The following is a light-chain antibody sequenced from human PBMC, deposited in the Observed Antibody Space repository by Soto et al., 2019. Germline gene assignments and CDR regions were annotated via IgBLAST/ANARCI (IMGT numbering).Light chain of an antibody. CDR3: QQYNSWPPIT. J-gene: IGKJ5*01. CDR2: WAS. V-gene: IGKV4-1*01. Sequence: DIVMTQAPNSLAVCLCGSATITCKSSRRVLYSSNNKNYLSWYQHKPGQPPRLLFYWASTRESGVPDRFSGGGSGTEFTLTISSLQSEDFVVYYCQQYNSWPPITFGQGTRLEIK. CDR1: RRVLYSSNNKNY.